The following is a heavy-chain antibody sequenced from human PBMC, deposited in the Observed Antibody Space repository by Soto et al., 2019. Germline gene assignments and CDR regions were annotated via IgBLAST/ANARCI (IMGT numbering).Heavy chain of an antibody. D-gene: IGHD3-22*01. CDR3: ERIHYYDSSGYYSSLDS. CDR1: GGSIGRGGYH. Sequence: LRLTCSVSGGSIGRGGYHCSMIRQRTVKGLEWIGHIYYSGSTYYNPSLKSRIAISVDKSQKKFSLKLNSVTAADTAVYYCERIHYYDSSGYYSSLDSWGPGVLLPV. CDR2: IYYSGST. V-gene: IGHV4-31*03. J-gene: IGHJ4*02.